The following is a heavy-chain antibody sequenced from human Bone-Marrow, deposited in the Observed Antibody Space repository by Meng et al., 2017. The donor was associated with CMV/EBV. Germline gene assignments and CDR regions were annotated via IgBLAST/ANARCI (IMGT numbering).Heavy chain of an antibody. CDR2: TYYRSKWYI. V-gene: IGHV6-1*01. CDR1: GDSVSSNSAT. D-gene: IGHD2-2*01. CDR3: ARVRCSTTSCYYEYYYGMDV. J-gene: IGHJ6*02. Sequence: SCAISGDSVSSNSATWSWIRQSPSRGLEWLGRTYYRSKWYIDYAVSVKSRIDINPDTSKNQFSLQLNAVTPEDTAVYYCARVRCSTTSCYYEYYYGMDVWGQGTTVTVSS.